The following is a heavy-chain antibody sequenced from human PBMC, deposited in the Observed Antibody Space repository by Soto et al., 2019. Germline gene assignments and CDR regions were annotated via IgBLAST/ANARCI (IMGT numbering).Heavy chain of an antibody. CDR2: IIPIFGTA. Sequence: SVKVSCNASGGSFSSYAISWGRQAPGQGLEWMGGIIPIFGTANYAQKFQGRVTITADESTSTAYMELSSLRSEDTAVYYCARRPPLNGFLKVPYYYGMDVWGQGTTVTVSS. CDR3: ARRPPLNGFLKVPYYYGMDV. J-gene: IGHJ6*02. V-gene: IGHV1-69*01. CDR1: GGSFSSYA. D-gene: IGHD3-3*01.